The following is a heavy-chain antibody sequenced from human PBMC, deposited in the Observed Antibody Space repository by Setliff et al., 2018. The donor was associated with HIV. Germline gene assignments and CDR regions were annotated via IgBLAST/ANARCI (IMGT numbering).Heavy chain of an antibody. V-gene: IGHV1-69*13. J-gene: IGHJ3*02. Sequence: SVKVSCKASGGTFSSYASNWVRQAPGQGPEWVGGIIPISGTPNYAQKFQGRVTFPGDESMSIAYMELSSLTYGDTAVYYCARPTTEGDYYDSSGYLSGAFDIWGQGTMVTVSS. CDR1: GGTFSSYA. D-gene: IGHD3-22*01. CDR2: IIPISGTP. CDR3: ARPTTEGDYYDSSGYLSGAFDI.